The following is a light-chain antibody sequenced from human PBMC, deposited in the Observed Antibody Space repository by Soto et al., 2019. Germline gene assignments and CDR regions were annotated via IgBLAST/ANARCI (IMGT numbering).Light chain of an antibody. CDR1: QSVSSSY. CDR2: GAS. CDR3: QQYSSSPRT. V-gene: IGKV3-20*01. Sequence: EIVLTQSPGTLSLSPGERATLSCRASQSVSSSYLAWYQQKPGQAPRLLIYGASSRAPGIPDRFSGSGSGTDFTLTISRLEPEDFAVYYCQQYSSSPRTFGQGTKVEIK. J-gene: IGKJ1*01.